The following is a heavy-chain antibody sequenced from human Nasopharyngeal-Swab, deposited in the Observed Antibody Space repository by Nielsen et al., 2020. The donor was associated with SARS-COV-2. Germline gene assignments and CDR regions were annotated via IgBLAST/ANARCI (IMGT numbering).Heavy chain of an antibody. CDR1: GFPFRTYG. J-gene: IGHJ4*02. D-gene: IGHD2/OR15-2a*01. V-gene: IGHV3-23*01. CDR2: ISGSGDISGSGGST. Sequence: GGSLRLSCAASGFPFRTYGMSWVRQAPGKGLEWVSAISGSGDISGSGGSTYYADSVKGRFTISRDNSKNTLSLQMNSLRAEDTAVYYCAKDLRGPYFFWGQGTLVTVSS. CDR3: AKDLRGPYFF.